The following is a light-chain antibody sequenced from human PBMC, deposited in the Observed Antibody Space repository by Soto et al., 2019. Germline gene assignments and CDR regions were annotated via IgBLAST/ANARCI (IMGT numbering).Light chain of an antibody. CDR3: AAWDDSLNGVYV. V-gene: IGLV1-44*01. CDR2: SNN. J-gene: IGLJ1*01. Sequence: QSVLTQPPSASGTPGQRVTISCSGSSSNIGSNTVSWYQQLPGTTPKLLIYSNNQRPSWVPDRFSGSKSGTSGSLAISGLQSEDEADYYCAAWDDSLNGVYVFGTGTKLTVL. CDR1: SSNIGSNT.